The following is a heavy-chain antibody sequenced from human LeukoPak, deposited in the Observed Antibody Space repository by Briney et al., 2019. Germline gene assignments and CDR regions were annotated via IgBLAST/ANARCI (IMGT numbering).Heavy chain of an antibody. D-gene: IGHD3-22*01. V-gene: IGHV1-2*02. J-gene: IGHJ4*02. Sequence: ASVKVSCKASGYTFTGYYIHWVRQAPGQGLEWMGWINPNSGGTNYAQKFQGRVTMTRDTSISTAYMELSRLRSDDTAVYYCARIDSGGYYLDYWGQGTLVTVSS. CDR3: ARIDSGGYYLDY. CDR1: GYTFTGYY. CDR2: INPNSGGT.